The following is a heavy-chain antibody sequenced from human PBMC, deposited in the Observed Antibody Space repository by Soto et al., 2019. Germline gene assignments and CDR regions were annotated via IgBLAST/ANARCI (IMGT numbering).Heavy chain of an antibody. V-gene: IGHV4-30-4*01. J-gene: IGHJ2*01. Sequence: QVQLQESGPGLVKPSQTLSLTCTVSGGSISSGDYYWSWIRQPPGKGLECNGYIYYSGTTYYNPSRKSRVTRSVDTSKNQFSLKLSSVTAADTAVYYCANCGYSYGYYWYFDLWGRGTLVTVSP. CDR2: IYYSGTT. CDR1: GGSISSGDYY. CDR3: ANCGYSYGYYWYFDL. D-gene: IGHD5-18*01.